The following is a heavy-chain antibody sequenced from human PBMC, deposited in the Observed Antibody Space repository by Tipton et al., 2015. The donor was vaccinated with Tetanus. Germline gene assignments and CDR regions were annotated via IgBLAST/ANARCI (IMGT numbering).Heavy chain of an antibody. D-gene: IGHD2-21*02. CDR3: ERDDGSTALDS. J-gene: IGHJ5*01. Sequence: TLSLTCTVSGGSVSNGSYYWNWIRQPPGKGLEWIGHIYYTGSTDYNPSLKSRVTISADTTKNLFSLKLRSVTAAAAAVYFSERDDGSTALDS. CDR1: GGSVSNGSYY. CDR2: IYYTGST. V-gene: IGHV4-61*01.